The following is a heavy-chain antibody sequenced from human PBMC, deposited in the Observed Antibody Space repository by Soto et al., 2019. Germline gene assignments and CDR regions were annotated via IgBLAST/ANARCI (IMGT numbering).Heavy chain of an antibody. CDR1: GGTLSSYA. D-gene: IGHD3-3*01. Sequence: GASVKVSCKASGGTLSSYAISWVRQAPGQGLEWMGGIIPIFGTANYAQKFQGRVTITADESTSTAYMELSSLRSEDTAVYYCARIKDRDDFWSGGPLPAYYYYGMDVWGQGTTVTVSS. CDR3: ARIKDRDDFWSGGPLPAYYYYGMDV. J-gene: IGHJ6*02. V-gene: IGHV1-69*13. CDR2: IIPIFGTA.